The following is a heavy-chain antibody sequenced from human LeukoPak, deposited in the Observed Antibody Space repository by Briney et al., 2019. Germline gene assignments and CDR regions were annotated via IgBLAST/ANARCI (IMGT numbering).Heavy chain of an antibody. CDR2: INTSGGST. Sequence: ASVTVSGKASGYTFTSYYMHWVRQAPGQGLEWMGIINTSGGSTSYAQKFQGRGSMTRDMSTSTVYMELSSLRYEDTAVYYCARDGGYSSSWNYMDVWGKGTTVTVSS. J-gene: IGHJ6*03. V-gene: IGHV1-46*01. D-gene: IGHD6-13*01. CDR1: GYTFTSYY. CDR3: ARDGGYSSSWNYMDV.